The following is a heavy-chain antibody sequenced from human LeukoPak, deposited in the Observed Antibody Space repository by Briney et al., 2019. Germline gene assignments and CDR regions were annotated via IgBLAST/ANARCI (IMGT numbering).Heavy chain of an antibody. CDR1: GYTFTSYY. CDR2: INPSGGST. D-gene: IGHD3-22*01. V-gene: IGHV1-46*01. Sequence: GASVKVSCKASGYTFTSYYMHWVRQAPGQELEWMGIINPSGGSTSYAQKFQGRVTMTRDTSTSTVYMELSSLRSEDTAVYSCARSTFSDYDSSGYYPIFDYWGQGTLVTVSS. CDR3: ARSTFSDYDSSGYYPIFDY. J-gene: IGHJ4*02.